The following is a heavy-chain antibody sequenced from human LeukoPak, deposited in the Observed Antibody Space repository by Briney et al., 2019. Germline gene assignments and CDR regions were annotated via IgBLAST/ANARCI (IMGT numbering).Heavy chain of an antibody. CDR1: GFTFSSYA. CDR3: LGYCSGGNCHSGGY. Sequence: GGSLRLSCAASGFTFSSYAMSWVRRAPGKGLEWVSAISTSGGSTYYADSVKGRFTISRDNSKNTQSVQMNSLRAEDTAVYYCLGYCSGGNCHSGGYWGQGTLVTVSS. CDR2: ISTSGGST. D-gene: IGHD2-15*01. V-gene: IGHV3-23*01. J-gene: IGHJ4*02.